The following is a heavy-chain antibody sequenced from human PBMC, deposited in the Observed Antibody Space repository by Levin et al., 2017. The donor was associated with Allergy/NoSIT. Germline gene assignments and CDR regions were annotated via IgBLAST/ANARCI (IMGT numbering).Heavy chain of an antibody. V-gene: IGHV3-23*01. CDR2: FSGSGGST. Sequence: GESLKISCAASGLTFSSYALSLVRQAPGKGLEWVSTFSGSGGSTYYADSVKGRFTISRDNSKNTLYLQMSSLRAEDTAVYYCAKPYCTGGVCYPDYFDYWGQGTLVTVSS. J-gene: IGHJ4*02. D-gene: IGHD2-8*02. CDR3: AKPYCTGGVCYPDYFDY. CDR1: GLTFSSYA.